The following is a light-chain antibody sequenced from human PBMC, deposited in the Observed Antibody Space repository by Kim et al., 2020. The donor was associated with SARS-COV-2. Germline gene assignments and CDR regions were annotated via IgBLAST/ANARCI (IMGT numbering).Light chain of an antibody. V-gene: IGKV1-5*03. CDR2: KAS. J-gene: IGKJ2*01. CDR3: QQYSTQYT. CDR1: QTISTW. Sequence: IQMTHSPSTLSASVGDRVTITCRASQTISTWLAWYQQKPGRAPKLLIYKASSLQSGVPSRFSGSGSGTEFTLTITSLQPDDFATYYCQQYSTQYTFGQGTKLEI.